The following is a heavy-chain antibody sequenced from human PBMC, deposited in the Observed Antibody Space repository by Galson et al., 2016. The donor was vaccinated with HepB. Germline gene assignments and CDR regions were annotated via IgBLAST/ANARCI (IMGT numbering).Heavy chain of an antibody. J-gene: IGHJ3*02. Sequence: TLPLTCTVSGGSISSGGYYWSWIRQHPGKGLEWIGYISYSGSTYYNPSLKSRVTISVDTSKNQFSLKLSSVTAADTAVYFCARARDVNAFDIWGQGTMVTVSS. CDR2: ISYSGST. V-gene: IGHV4-31*03. CDR1: GGSISSGGYY. CDR3: ARARDVNAFDI.